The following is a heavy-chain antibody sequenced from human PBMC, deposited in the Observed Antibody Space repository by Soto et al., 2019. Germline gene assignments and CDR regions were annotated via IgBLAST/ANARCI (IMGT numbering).Heavy chain of an antibody. V-gene: IGHV3-30-3*02. CDR1: VLALSGYA. D-gene: IGHD5-18*01. J-gene: IGHJ4*02. CDR2: ISYDGSKK. Sequence: GGSLRPSFRALVLALSGYALHWVPQSPGKALEGVTGISYDGSKKWYADSVKGRFTISRDNSKITLYLQMTSLRAEETAGYYCAKDQGRGGYSYGYFAPYFDYWGQGTLVTVSS. CDR3: AKDQGRGGYSYGYFAPYFDY.